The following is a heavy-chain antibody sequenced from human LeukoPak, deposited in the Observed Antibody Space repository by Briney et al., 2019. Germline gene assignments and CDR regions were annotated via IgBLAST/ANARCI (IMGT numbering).Heavy chain of an antibody. CDR2: ISNTGST. J-gene: IGHJ3*02. CDR3: ARDGRYYYDSSGYYSDAFDI. CDR1: GGSVSSSQYL. V-gene: IGHV4-61*01. Sequence: SETLSLTCTVSGGSVSSSQYLWTWIRQPPGKGLELIGYISNTGSTNYNPSLKSRVTISVDTSKNQFSLKLSSVTAADTAVYYCARDGRYYYDSSGYYSDAFDIWGQGTMVTVSS. D-gene: IGHD3-22*01.